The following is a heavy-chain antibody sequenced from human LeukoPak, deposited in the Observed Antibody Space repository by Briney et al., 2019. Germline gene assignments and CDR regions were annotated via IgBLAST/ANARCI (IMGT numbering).Heavy chain of an antibody. J-gene: IGHJ5*02. CDR1: GYTFTSYA. CDR2: INTNTGNP. V-gene: IGHV7-4-1*02. Sequence: ASVKVSCKASGYTFTSYAMNWVRQAPGQGLEWMGWINTNTGNPTYAQGFTGRFVFSLDTSVSTAYLQISSLKAEDTAVYYCAARGTGHGDYHARFDPWGQGTLVTVSS. D-gene: IGHD4-17*01. CDR3: AARGTGHGDYHARFDP.